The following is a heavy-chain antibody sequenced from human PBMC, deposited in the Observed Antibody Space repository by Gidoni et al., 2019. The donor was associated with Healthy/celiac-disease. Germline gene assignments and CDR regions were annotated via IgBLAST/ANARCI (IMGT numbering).Heavy chain of an antibody. CDR2: IYSGGST. CDR1: GFTVSSNY. J-gene: IGHJ4*02. D-gene: IGHD3-22*01. V-gene: IGHV3-53*01. CDR3: ARVRRYYDSSGYYQGFFDY. Sequence: GLIQPGGSLRLSCAASGFTVSSNYMSWVRQAPGKGLEWVSVIYSGGSTYYADSVKGRFTISRDNSKNTLYLQMNSLRAEDTAVYYCARVRRYYDSSGYYQGFFDYWGQGTLVTVSS.